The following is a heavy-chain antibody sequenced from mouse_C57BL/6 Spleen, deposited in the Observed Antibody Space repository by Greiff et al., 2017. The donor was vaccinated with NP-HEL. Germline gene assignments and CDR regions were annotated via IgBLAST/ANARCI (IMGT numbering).Heavy chain of an antibody. D-gene: IGHD3-1*01. CDR1: GYTFTGYW. V-gene: IGHV1-9*01. CDR3: ARRAGQGYCDV. J-gene: IGHJ1*03. Sequence: VQLQQSGAELMKPGASVKLSCKATGYTFTGYWIEWVKQRPGHGLEWIGEILPGSGSTNYHEKFKGKATFTADTSSNTAYMQRSSLTTEDSAIYYCARRAGQGYCDVWGTGTTVTVSS. CDR2: ILPGSGST.